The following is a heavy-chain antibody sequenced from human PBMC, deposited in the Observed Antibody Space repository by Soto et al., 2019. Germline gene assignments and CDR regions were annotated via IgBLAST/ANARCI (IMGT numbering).Heavy chain of an antibody. CDR2: IIPIFGTA. D-gene: IGHD3-9*01. CDR3: ARGGNYDILTAFDP. V-gene: IGHV1-69*13. J-gene: IGHJ5*02. CDR1: GGTFSSYA. Sequence: SVKVSCKASGGTFSSYAISWVRQAPGQGLEWMGGIIPIFGTANYAQKFQGRVTITADESTSTAYMELSSLRSEDTAVYYCARGGNYDILTAFDPWGQGTLVTVSS.